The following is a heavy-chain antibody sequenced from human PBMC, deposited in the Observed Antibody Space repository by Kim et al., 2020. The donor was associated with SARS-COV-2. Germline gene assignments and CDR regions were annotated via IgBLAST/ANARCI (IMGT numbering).Heavy chain of an antibody. J-gene: IGHJ4*02. V-gene: IGHV3-7*01. D-gene: IGHD6-13*01. Sequence: DSVKGRLTISSHTDKNSLYLQMNSLRAEEAAVYYCARGVTIAAADGNFDYWGQGTLVTVSS. CDR3: ARGVTIAAADGNFDY.